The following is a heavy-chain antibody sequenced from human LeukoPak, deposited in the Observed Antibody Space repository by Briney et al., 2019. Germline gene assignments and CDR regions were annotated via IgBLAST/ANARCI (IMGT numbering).Heavy chain of an antibody. J-gene: IGHJ5*02. CDR3: ARVSVVRGVIRWFDP. V-gene: IGHV4-39*07. Sequence: SETLTLTCTVSGGSISSGDYYWSWIRQPPGKGLEWIGSIYYSGSTYYNPSLKSRVTISVDTSKNQFSLKLSSVTAADTAVYYCARVSVVRGVIRWFDPWGQGTLVTVSS. CDR2: IYYSGST. D-gene: IGHD3-10*01. CDR1: GGSISSGDYY.